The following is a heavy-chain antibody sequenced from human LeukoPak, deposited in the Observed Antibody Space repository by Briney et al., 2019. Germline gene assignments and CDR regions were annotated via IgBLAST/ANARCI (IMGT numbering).Heavy chain of an antibody. J-gene: IGHJ4*02. Sequence: GGSLRLSCAASGFTFSNAWMSWVRQAPGKGLEWIGRIKSKTDSGTTDYAAPVKGRFTISRDDSKNTLYLQMNSLKTEDTAVYYCTERNFDYWGQGTLVTVSS. D-gene: IGHD1-1*01. CDR3: TERNFDY. V-gene: IGHV3-15*01. CDR2: IKSKTDSGTT. CDR1: GFTFSNAW.